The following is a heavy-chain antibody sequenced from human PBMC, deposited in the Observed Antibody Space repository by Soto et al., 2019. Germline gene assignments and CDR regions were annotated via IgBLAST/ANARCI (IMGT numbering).Heavy chain of an antibody. CDR2: MYYSGNA. CDR1: GASSSRYY. Sequence: SETLSLTCPFSGASSSRYYWSWIRQSPGKGLEWIGYMYYSGNANYNPSLRSRITISVDTSKNQFSLNLNSVTAADTAVYYCAREYPVHSAYFDYWGQGILVTVSS. CDR3: AREYPVHSAYFDY. J-gene: IGHJ4*02. V-gene: IGHV4-59*01. D-gene: IGHD1-26*01.